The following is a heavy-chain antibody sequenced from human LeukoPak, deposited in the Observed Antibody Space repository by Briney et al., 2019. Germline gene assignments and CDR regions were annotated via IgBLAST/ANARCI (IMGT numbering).Heavy chain of an antibody. V-gene: IGHV1-2*02. CDR2: INPNSGGT. CDR3: ARLEGGYGLDY. D-gene: IGHD5-12*01. Sequence: ASVKVSCKVSGYTLTELCMHWVRQAPGKGLEWMGWINPNSGGTNYAQKFQGRVTMTRDTSISTAYMELSRLRSDDTAVYYCARLEGGYGLDYWGQGTLVTVSS. CDR1: GYTLTELC. J-gene: IGHJ4*02.